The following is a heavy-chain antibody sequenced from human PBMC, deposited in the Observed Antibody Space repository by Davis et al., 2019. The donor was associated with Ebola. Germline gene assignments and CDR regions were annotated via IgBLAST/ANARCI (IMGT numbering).Heavy chain of an antibody. CDR1: GFTFSSYS. V-gene: IGHV3-21*01. CDR3: ARAIVGATTIWSQGHDAFDI. Sequence: PGGSLRLSCAASGFTFSSYSMNWVRQAPGKGLEWVSSISSSSSYIYYADSVKGRFTISRDNAKNSLYLQMNSLRAEDTAVYYCARAIVGATTIWSQGHDAFDIWGQGTMVTVSS. J-gene: IGHJ3*02. CDR2: ISSSSSYI. D-gene: IGHD1-26*01.